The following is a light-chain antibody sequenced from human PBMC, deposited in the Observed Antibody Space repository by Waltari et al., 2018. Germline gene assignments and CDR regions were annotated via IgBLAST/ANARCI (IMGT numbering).Light chain of an antibody. Sequence: QSVLTQPPSVADAPRQRVAISCSGSTSNIRSHAVTWYQHLPGNAPKPLIYFEDLLSSGVSARFSGSKSGTSASLAISGLQSEDEADYYCAAWDDSLKGVVFGGGTKLTVL. CDR3: AAWDDSLKGVV. CDR2: FED. V-gene: IGLV1-36*01. J-gene: IGLJ2*01. CDR1: TSNIRSHA.